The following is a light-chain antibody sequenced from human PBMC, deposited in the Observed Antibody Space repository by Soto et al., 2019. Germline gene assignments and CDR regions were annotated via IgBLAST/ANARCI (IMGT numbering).Light chain of an antibody. CDR1: QSISSW. Sequence: DIQMTQSPSTLSASVGDRVTIGCRASQSISSWLAWYQQKPGKAPKLLIYKASILESGVPSRFSGSGSATEFPLSISSLQPEDFASYYCQQDETFPLTFGGGTKVEIK. CDR3: QQDETFPLT. V-gene: IGKV1-5*03. CDR2: KAS. J-gene: IGKJ4*01.